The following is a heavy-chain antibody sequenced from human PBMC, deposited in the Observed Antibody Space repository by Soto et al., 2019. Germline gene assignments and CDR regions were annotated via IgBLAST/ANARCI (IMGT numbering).Heavy chain of an antibody. CDR1: GDTFRSYG. Sequence: QVHLVQSGAEVGEPGASVKVSCKASGDTFRSYGMHWVRQAPGQSLEWMGWINGGNGNTRYSEQFQGRVTITRDTSASTAYMELRSLRPEDTAVFYCARATLRYYAMDVWGQGTTVTVSS. CDR2: INGGNGNT. J-gene: IGHJ6*02. CDR3: ARATLRYYAMDV. V-gene: IGHV1-3*01.